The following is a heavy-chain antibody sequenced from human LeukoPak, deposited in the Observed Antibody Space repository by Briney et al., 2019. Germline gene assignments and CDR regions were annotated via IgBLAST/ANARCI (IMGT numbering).Heavy chain of an antibody. CDR2: ISRSGSGI. CDR1: GFTFSNYN. Sequence: PGGSLRLSCAASGFTFSNYNLNWVRQAPGKGLEWLSYISRSGSGIYYADSVKGRFTISRDNAKNTLYLQMNSLRAEDTAVYYCAKDFTFGGVAGGAFDIWGQGTMVTVSS. J-gene: IGHJ3*02. CDR3: AKDFTFGGVAGGAFDI. D-gene: IGHD3-16*01. V-gene: IGHV3-48*01.